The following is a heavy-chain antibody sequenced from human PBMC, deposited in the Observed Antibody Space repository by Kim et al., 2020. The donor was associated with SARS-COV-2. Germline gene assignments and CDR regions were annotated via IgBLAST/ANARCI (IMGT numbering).Heavy chain of an antibody. D-gene: IGHD5-18*01. CDR3: ARGLSDTAMVGIPDY. J-gene: IGHJ4*02. Sequence: SLKSRVTISVDTSKNQFSLKLSSVPAADTAVYYCARGLSDTAMVGIPDYWGQGTLVTVSS. V-gene: IGHV4-34*01.